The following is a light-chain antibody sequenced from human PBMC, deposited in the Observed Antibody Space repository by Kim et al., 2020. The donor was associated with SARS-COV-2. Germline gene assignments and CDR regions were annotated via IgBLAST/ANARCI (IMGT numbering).Light chain of an antibody. CDR1: DIGTKS. Sequence: SYELTQPPSVSVAPGKTATITCGGNDIGTKSVHWCQQKPGQAPVLVIYYDSDRPSGIPERFSGSNSGNTATLTISRVEAGDEADYYCQVWDSSRDHGVFG. V-gene: IGLV3-21*04. J-gene: IGLJ2*01. CDR3: QVWDSSRDHGV. CDR2: YDS.